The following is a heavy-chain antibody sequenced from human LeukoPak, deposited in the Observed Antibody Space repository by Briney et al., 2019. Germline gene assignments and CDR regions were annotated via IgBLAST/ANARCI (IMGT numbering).Heavy chain of an antibody. D-gene: IGHD6-13*01. Sequence: PGGSLRLSCAAAGFTFSSYAMSWVRQAPGKGLEWVANIKQDGSKKSYVDSVKGRFTISRDDAKNSLYLQMNSLRAEDTAVYYCARARDSSWDYWGQGTLVTVSS. CDR2: IKQDGSKK. J-gene: IGHJ4*02. CDR1: GFTFSSYA. CDR3: ARARDSSWDY. V-gene: IGHV3-7*03.